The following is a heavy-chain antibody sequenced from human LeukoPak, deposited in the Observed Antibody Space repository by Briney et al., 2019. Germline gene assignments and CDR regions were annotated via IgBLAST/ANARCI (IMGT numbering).Heavy chain of an antibody. CDR2: ISAYNGNT. V-gene: IGHV1-18*01. Sequence: GESLKISCKGSGYTFTSYGISWVRQAPGQGLEWMGWISAYNGNTNYAQKLQGRVTMTTDTSTSTAYMELRSLRSDDTAVYYCARAQRGYYYGSGSYPYYFDYWGQGTLVTVSS. D-gene: IGHD3-10*01. J-gene: IGHJ4*02. CDR1: GYTFTSYG. CDR3: ARAQRGYYYGSGSYPYYFDY.